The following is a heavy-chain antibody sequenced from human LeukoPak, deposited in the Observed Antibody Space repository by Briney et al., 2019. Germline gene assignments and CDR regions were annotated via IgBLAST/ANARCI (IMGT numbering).Heavy chain of an antibody. CDR3: ASREREYSTSSVVDY. CDR1: GGTFSSYA. V-gene: IGHV1-69*05. J-gene: IGHJ4*02. Sequence: SVKVSCKASGGTFSSYAISWVRQGPGQGLEWMGRIIPIFGTANYAQKSQGRVTITTDESTSTAYMELSSLRSEDTAVYYCASREREYSTSSVVDYWGQGTLVTVSS. CDR2: IIPIFGTA. D-gene: IGHD6-6*01.